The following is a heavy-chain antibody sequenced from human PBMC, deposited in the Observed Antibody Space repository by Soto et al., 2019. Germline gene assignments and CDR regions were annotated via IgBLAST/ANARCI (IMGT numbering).Heavy chain of an antibody. CDR2: IIPILGIA. CDR1: GGTFSSYT. CDR3: ARGGYCSGGSCYYMDV. D-gene: IGHD2-15*01. Sequence: QVQLVQSGAEVKKPGSSVKVSCKASGGTFSSYTISWVRQAPGQGREWMGRIIPILGIANYAQKFQGRVTITADKSTSTAYMELSSLRSADTAVYYCARGGYCSGGSCYYMDVWGKGTTVTVSS. J-gene: IGHJ6*03. V-gene: IGHV1-69*02.